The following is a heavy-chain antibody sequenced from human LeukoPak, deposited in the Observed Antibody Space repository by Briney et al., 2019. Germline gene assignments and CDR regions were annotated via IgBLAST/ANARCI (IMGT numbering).Heavy chain of an antibody. CDR2: IYHSGST. CDR1: GGSISTYY. V-gene: IGHV4-59*01. J-gene: IGHJ1*01. Sequence: SETLSLTCTVSGGSISTYYWNWIRQPPGKGLEWIGYIYHSGSTNYNPSLQSRVSISVDTSKNQFSLNLNSVTAADTAVYYCARGGAARLHFQNWGQGTLVTVSS. D-gene: IGHD6-6*01. CDR3: ARGGAARLHFQN.